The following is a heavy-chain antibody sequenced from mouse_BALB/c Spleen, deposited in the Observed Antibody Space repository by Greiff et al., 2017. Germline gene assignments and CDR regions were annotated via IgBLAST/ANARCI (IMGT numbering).Heavy chain of an antibody. CDR3: GTLDSSGYVAY. J-gene: IGHJ3*01. D-gene: IGHD3-2*01. Sequence: VQLQQSGPELVKPGASVKISCKASGYSFTGYFMNWVMQSHGKSLEWIGRINPYNGDTFYNQKFKGKATLTVDKSSSTAHMELRSLASEDSAVYYCGTLDSSGYVAYWGQGTLVTVSA. V-gene: IGHV1-20*02. CDR1: GYSFTGYF. CDR2: INPYNGDT.